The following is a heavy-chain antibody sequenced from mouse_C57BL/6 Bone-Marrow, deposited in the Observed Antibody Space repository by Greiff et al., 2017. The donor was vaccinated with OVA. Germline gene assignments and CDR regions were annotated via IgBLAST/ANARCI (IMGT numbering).Heavy chain of an antibody. J-gene: IGHJ3*01. V-gene: IGHV1-26*01. CDR1: GYTFTDYY. CDR2: INPNNGGT. CDR3: ARRGWLLAWFAY. D-gene: IGHD2-3*01. Sequence: VQLQQSGPELVKPGASVKISCKASGYTFTDYYMNWVKQSHGKSLEWIGDINPNNGGTSYNQKFKGKATLTVDKSSSTAYMELRSLTSEDSAVYYCARRGWLLAWFAYGGQGTLVTVSA.